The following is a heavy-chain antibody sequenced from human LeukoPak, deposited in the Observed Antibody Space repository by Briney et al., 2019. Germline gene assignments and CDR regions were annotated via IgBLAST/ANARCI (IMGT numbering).Heavy chain of an antibody. CDR3: ARVGGISMIVP. D-gene: IGHD3-22*01. CDR2: IDYRGHT. V-gene: IGHV4-39*01. Sequence: PSETLSLTCTVSGGSISSNSYYWGWIRQPPGKGLEWIGSIDYRGHTYYNPSLRSRVTISVDTSENQFSLKVTSVNATDTAVYYCARVGGISMIVPWGQGTQVTVYS. J-gene: IGHJ5*02. CDR1: GGSISSNSYY.